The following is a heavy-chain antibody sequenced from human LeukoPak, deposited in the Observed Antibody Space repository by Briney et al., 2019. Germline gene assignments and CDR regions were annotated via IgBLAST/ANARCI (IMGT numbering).Heavy chain of an antibody. CDR3: AKGGGSLIGAFDI. V-gene: IGHV3-9*01. CDR1: GFTFYDYA. D-gene: IGHD2-15*01. CDR2: ISWNSGSI. Sequence: GGSLRLSCAASGFTFYDYAMHWVRQAPGKGLEWVSGISWNSGSIGYADSVKGRFTISRDNAKNSLYLQMNSLRAEDTALYYCAKGGGSLIGAFDIWGQGTMVTVSS. J-gene: IGHJ3*02.